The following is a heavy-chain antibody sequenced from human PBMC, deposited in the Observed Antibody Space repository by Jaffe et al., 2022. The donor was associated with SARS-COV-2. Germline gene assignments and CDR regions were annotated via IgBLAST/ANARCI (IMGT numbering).Heavy chain of an antibody. CDR3: ARLERQRNGMDV. CDR2: IYPGDSET. V-gene: IGHV5-51*01. CDR1: GYSFSNYW. Sequence: EVQLVQSGAEVKKPGEFLKISCKGAGYSFSNYWIGWVRQMPGKGLEWMGIIYPGDSETKYSPSFQGQVAFSADKSISTAYLQWNGLKASDTAMYYCARLERQRNGMDVWGQGTTVTVSS. J-gene: IGHJ6*02. D-gene: IGHD1-1*01.